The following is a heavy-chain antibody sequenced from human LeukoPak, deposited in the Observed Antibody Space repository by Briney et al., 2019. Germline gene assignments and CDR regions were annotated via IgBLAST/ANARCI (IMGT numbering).Heavy chain of an antibody. CDR1: GGSISSGSYY. CDR3: ASPRREMDAFDI. J-gene: IGHJ3*02. Sequence: PSETLSLTCTASGGSISSGSYYWSWIRQPAGKGLEWIGRIYTSGSTNYNPSLKRRVTISVDASKNQFSLKLSSVTAADTAVYYCASPRREMDAFDIWGQGTMVTASS. V-gene: IGHV4-61*02. D-gene: IGHD5-24*01. CDR2: IYTSGST.